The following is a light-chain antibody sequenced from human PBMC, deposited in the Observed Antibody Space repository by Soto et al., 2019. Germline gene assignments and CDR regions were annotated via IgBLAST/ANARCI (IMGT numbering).Light chain of an antibody. CDR1: QSVLYSSNNKNY. CDR2: WAS. V-gene: IGKV4-1*01. J-gene: IGKJ1*01. CDR3: HQSYPTPRT. Sequence: DIVMTQSPDSLAVSLGERATINCKSSQSVLYSSNNKNYLAWYQQKPGQPPKLLISWASTRESGVPDRFSGSRSGTDFPLPIRSLRAEDVAVYSCHQSYPTPRTFGQGTKV.